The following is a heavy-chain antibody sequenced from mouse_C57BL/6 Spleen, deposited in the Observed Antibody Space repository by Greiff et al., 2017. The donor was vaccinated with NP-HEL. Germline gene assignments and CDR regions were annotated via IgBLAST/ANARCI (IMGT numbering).Heavy chain of an antibody. CDR2: INPSNGGT. V-gene: IGHV1-53*01. CDR1: GYTFTSYW. CDR3: ARDYYGRGWFAY. Sequence: VQLQQPGTELVKPGASVKLSCKASGYTFTSYWMHWVKQRPGQGLEWIGNINPSNGGTNSNEKFKSKATLTVDKSSSTAYMQLSSLTSEDSAVYDCARDYYGRGWFAYWGQGTLVTVSA. D-gene: IGHD1-1*01. J-gene: IGHJ3*01.